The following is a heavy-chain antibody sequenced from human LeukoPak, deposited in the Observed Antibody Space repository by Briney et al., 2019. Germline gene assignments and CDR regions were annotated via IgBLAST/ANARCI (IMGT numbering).Heavy chain of an antibody. J-gene: IGHJ6*03. D-gene: IGHD3-3*01. CDR3: ARDRLDDFWSGYSNMDV. V-gene: IGHV4-59*01. CDR2: IYYSGST. Sequence: SETLSLTCTVSGGSISSYYWSWIRQPPGKGLEWIGYIYYSGSTNYNPSLKSRVTISVDTSKNQFSLKLSSVTAADTAVYYCARDRLDDFWSGYSNMDVWGKGTTVTVSS. CDR1: GGSISSYY.